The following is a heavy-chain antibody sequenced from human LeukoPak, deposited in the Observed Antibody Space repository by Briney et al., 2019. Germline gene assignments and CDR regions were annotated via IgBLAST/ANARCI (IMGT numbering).Heavy chain of an antibody. CDR2: ISSSGTTI. Sequence: GGSLRLSCAASGFTFSSYGMHWVRQAPGKGLEWVSYISSSGTTIYYVDSVKGRFTISRDNAKNSLYLQMNSLRAEDTAVYYCARGDYYDSSGTFDYWGQGTLVTVSS. V-gene: IGHV3-48*04. CDR1: GFTFSSYG. D-gene: IGHD3-22*01. J-gene: IGHJ4*02. CDR3: ARGDYYDSSGTFDY.